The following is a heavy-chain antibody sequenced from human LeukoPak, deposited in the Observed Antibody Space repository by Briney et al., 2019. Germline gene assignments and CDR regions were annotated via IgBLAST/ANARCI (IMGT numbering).Heavy chain of an antibody. Sequence: GGSLRLSCAASGFTFSTYAMHWVRQTPGKGLEWVAFIWDDGSNKYYVDSVKGRFTISRDNSKNTVYLQMNSLRAEDSAVYCCARDPAGSGYAYDYWGQGTLVTVSS. CDR1: GFTFSTYA. CDR2: IWDDGSNK. D-gene: IGHD3-3*01. J-gene: IGHJ4*02. CDR3: ARDPAGSGYAYDY. V-gene: IGHV3-33*01.